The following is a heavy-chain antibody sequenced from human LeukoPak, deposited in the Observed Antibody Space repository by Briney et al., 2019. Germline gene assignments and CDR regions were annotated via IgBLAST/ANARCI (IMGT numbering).Heavy chain of an antibody. Sequence: SQTLSLTCAISGDSVSSNSAAWNRIRQSPSRGLEWLGRTYYRSKWYNDYAVSVKSRITINPDTSKNQFSLQLNSVTPEDTAVYYCAREPYSSSWYGTPDYYYYGMDVWGQGTTVTVSS. CDR1: GDSVSSNSAA. CDR3: AREPYSSSWYGTPDYYYYGMDV. J-gene: IGHJ6*02. CDR2: TYYRSKWYN. D-gene: IGHD6-13*01. V-gene: IGHV6-1*01.